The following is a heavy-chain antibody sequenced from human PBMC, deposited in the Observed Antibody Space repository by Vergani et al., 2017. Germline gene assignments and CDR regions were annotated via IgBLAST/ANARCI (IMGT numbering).Heavy chain of an antibody. J-gene: IGHJ3*02. Sequence: QVQLVQSGAEVKKPGASVKVSCKAFGYTFTSYYMPWVRQAPGQGLEWMGIINPSGGSTSYAQKFQGRVTMTRDTSTSTVYMELSSLRSEDTAVSYCATPIKEEQPRTGDAFDIWGQGTMVTVSS. CDR3: ATPIKEEQPRTGDAFDI. V-gene: IGHV1-46*01. D-gene: IGHD6-13*01. CDR1: GYTFTSYY. CDR2: INPSGGST.